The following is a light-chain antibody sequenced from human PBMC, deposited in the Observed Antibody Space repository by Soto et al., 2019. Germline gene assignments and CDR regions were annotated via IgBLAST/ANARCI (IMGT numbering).Light chain of an antibody. Sequence: EIVXXQSTAXLSSTXGERATLSCSASQTVSSNLAWYQHKPGQPPRLLIYDTSNRATGIPARFSGSGSGTDFTLTISSLEPEDFAVYYCHQRKSWPRTFGQGTKVDI. V-gene: IGKV3-11*01. J-gene: IGKJ1*01. CDR2: DTS. CDR1: QTVSSN. CDR3: HQRKSWPRT.